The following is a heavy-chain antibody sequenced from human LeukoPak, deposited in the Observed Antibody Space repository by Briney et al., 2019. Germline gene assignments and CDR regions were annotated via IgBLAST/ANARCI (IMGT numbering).Heavy chain of an antibody. D-gene: IGHD1-14*01. V-gene: IGHV4-31*03. Sequence: SETLSLTCTVSGGSISSGGYYWSWLRQHPGKGLEWIGYIYYSGSTYYNPSLKSRVTISVDTSKNQFSLKLSSVTAADTAVYYCAKGGRAGISHHYYYGMDVWGQGTTVTVSS. CDR2: IYYSGST. J-gene: IGHJ6*02. CDR3: AKGGRAGISHHYYYGMDV. CDR1: GGSISSGGYY.